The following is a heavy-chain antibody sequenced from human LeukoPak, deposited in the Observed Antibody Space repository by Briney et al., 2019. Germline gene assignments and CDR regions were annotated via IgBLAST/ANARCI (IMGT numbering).Heavy chain of an antibody. J-gene: IGHJ1*01. CDR2: INHSGST. CDR3: ASGGRYPGYFQH. Sequence: SETLSLTCAVYGGSFSGYYWSWIRQPPGKGLQWIGEINHSGSTNYNPSLKSRVTISVDTSKNQFSLKLSSVTAADTAVYYCASGGRYPGYFQHWGQGTLLTVSS. V-gene: IGHV4-34*01. D-gene: IGHD3-9*01. CDR1: GGSFSGYY.